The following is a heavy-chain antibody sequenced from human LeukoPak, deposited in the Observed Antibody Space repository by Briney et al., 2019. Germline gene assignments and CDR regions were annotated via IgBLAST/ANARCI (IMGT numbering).Heavy chain of an antibody. V-gene: IGHV1-69*05. J-gene: IGHJ2*01. Sequence: SVKVSCKASGGTFSSYAISWVRQAPGQGLEWMGGIIPIFGTANYAQKFQGRVTITTDESTSTAYMELINLRSDDTAVYYCVSDRSDGGYAESNGYPTFDLWGRGTLVTVSS. D-gene: IGHD5-24*01. CDR2: IIPIFGTA. CDR3: VSDRSDGGYAESNGYPTFDL. CDR1: GGTFSSYA.